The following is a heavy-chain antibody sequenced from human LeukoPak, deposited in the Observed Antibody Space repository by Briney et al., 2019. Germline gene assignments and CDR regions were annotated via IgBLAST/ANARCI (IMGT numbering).Heavy chain of an antibody. CDR2: VKQDSSAK. J-gene: IGHJ4*02. CDR1: GFTFSRHY. CDR3: VRWSYDNSAYYYDH. Sequence: GGSLRLSCVASGFTFSRHYMSWVRQAPGKGLEWVANVKQDSSAKAYVDSVKGRFTVSRDNAKNSMSLQMNILRAEDTAIYYCVRWSYDNSAYYYDHWGQGTLVTVSS. D-gene: IGHD3-22*01. V-gene: IGHV3-7*03.